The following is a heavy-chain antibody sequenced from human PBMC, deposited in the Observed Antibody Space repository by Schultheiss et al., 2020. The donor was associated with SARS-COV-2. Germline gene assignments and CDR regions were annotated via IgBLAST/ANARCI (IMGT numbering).Heavy chain of an antibody. Sequence: SQTLSLSCTVSGGSISSGGYYWSWVRQPPGKGLEWIGYVYYSGNTNYSPSLKSRVTMSVDTSKNQFSLELTSLTPADTAVYSCARSDYYYAMDVWGQGTTVTVSS. CDR1: GGSISSGGYY. CDR3: ARSDYYYAMDV. CDR2: VYYSGNT. V-gene: IGHV4-61*08. J-gene: IGHJ6*02.